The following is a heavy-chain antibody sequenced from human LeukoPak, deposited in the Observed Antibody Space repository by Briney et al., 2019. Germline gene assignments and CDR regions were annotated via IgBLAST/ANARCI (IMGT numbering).Heavy chain of an antibody. D-gene: IGHD3-22*01. J-gene: IGHJ4*02. CDR1: GFTFSGYT. CDR2: ISTTSSI. Sequence: GGSLRLSCAASGFTFSGYTMNWVRQAPGKGLEWVASISTTSSIFYADSLTGRFTISRDNAKNSRYLQMTSLRAEDTAVYYCARDHYYDTSGYYWGMRYFDYWGQGTLVTVSS. V-gene: IGHV3-69-1*01. CDR3: ARDHYYDTSGYYWGMRYFDY.